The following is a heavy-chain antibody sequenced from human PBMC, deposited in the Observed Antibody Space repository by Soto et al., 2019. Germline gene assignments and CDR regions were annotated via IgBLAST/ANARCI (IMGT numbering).Heavy chain of an antibody. Sequence: EVQVVESGGGLVQPGGSLRLSCAGSGFTFGRQWMTWVRQAPGKGLEWVAKIKEDGSEIYYVDSVKVRFTISRDNAKNSVYLQMNSLRAEDTALYYCARATYGEHGKVLHYWGQGTLVTVSS. CDR1: GFTFGRQW. CDR2: IKEDGSEI. V-gene: IGHV3-7*01. J-gene: IGHJ4*02. CDR3: ARATYGEHGKVLHY. D-gene: IGHD4-17*01.